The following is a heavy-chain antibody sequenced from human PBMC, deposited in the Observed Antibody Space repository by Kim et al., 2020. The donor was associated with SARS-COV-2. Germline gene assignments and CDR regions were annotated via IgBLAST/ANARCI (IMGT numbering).Heavy chain of an antibody. J-gene: IGHJ3*02. V-gene: IGHV3-23*01. D-gene: IGHD6-13*01. CDR3: ASKLLGIAAADHAFDI. CDR1: GFTFSSYA. Sequence: GGSLRLSCAASGFTFSSYAMSWVRQAPGKGLEWVSAISGSGGSTYYADSVKGRFTISRDNSKNTLYLQMNSLRAEDTAVYYCASKLLGIAAADHAFDIWGQGTMVTVSS. CDR2: ISGSGGST.